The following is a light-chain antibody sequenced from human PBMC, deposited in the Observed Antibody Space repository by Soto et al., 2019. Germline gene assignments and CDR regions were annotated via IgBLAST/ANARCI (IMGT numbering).Light chain of an antibody. CDR1: QNINSY. V-gene: IGKV1-39*01. Sequence: DIQMTQSPSSLSASVGDRVTITCRASQNINSYVNWYQQKPGKATKLLIYAASSLQSGVPSRFSGSGSGTDFTLTISRLQPEDFATYYCQQTYSNPPWTFGQGTKVEVK. CDR3: QQTYSNPPWT. J-gene: IGKJ1*01. CDR2: AAS.